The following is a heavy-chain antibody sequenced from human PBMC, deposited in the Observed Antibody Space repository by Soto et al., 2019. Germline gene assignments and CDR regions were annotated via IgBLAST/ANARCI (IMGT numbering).Heavy chain of an antibody. CDR3: ARDSGSGFDF. Sequence: GGSLRLSCAASGFNFGSYHMNWVRQAPGKGLEWVSFISASSSTIYYGDSMKGRSTISRDNAKNALFLQVNRLRAEDTAVYYCARDSGSGFDFWGQGTLVTVSS. CDR1: GFNFGSYH. D-gene: IGHD2-15*01. J-gene: IGHJ4*02. CDR2: ISASSSTI. V-gene: IGHV3-21*01.